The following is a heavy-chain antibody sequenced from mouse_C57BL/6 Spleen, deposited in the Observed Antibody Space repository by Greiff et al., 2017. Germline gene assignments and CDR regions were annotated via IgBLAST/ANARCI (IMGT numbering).Heavy chain of an antibody. D-gene: IGHD1-1*01. J-gene: IGHJ4*01. Sequence: QVHVKQPGAELVKPGASVKMSCKASGYTFTSYWITWVKQRPGQGLEWIGDIYPGSGSTNYNEKFKSKATLTVDTSSSTAYMQLSSLTSEDSAVYYCARWNYYGSSYDYYAMDYWGQGTSVTVSS. CDR1: GYTFTSYW. CDR3: ARWNYYGSSYDYYAMDY. CDR2: IYPGSGST. V-gene: IGHV1-55*01.